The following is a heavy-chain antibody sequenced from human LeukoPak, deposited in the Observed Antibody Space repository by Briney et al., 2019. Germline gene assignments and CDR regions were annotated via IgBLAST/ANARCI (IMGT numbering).Heavy chain of an antibody. V-gene: IGHV4-59*01. CDR3: ARFGQWLGHGFDY. D-gene: IGHD6-19*01. J-gene: IGHJ4*02. CDR2: IYYSGST. Sequence: SETLSLTCTVSGGSISSYYWSWIRQPPGKVLEWIGYIYYSGSTNYNPSLKSRVTISVDTSKNQFSLKLSSVTAADTAVYYCARFGQWLGHGFDYWGQGTLVTVSS. CDR1: GGSISSYY.